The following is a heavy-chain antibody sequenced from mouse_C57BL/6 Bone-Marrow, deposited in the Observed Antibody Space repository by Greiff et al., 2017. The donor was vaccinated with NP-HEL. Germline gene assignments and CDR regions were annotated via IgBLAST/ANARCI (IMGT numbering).Heavy chain of an antibody. CDR1: GFSLTSYA. CDR2: IWTGGGT. CDR3: ARNLKYYGSSNAMDY. D-gene: IGHD1-1*01. J-gene: IGHJ4*01. Sequence: QVQLQQSGPGLVAPSQSLSITCTVSGFSLTSYAISWVRQPPGKGLEWLGVIWTGGGTNYNSALKSRLSISKDNSKSQVFLKMNSLQTDDTARYYCARNLKYYGSSNAMDYWGQGTSVTVSS. V-gene: IGHV2-9-1*01.